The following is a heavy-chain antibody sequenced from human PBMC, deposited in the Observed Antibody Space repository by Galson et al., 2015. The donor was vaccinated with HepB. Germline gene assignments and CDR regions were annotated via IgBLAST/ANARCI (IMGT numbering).Heavy chain of an antibody. Sequence: SLRLSCAASGFTFSSYGMHWVRQAPGKGLEWVAVISYDGSNKYYADSVKGRFTISRDNSKNTLYLQMNSLRAEDTAVYYCAKVRELRYFDWVDGFDIWGQGSIVTVSS. CDR2: ISYDGSNK. J-gene: IGHJ3*02. D-gene: IGHD3-9*01. CDR3: AKVRELRYFDWVDGFDI. CDR1: GFTFSSYG. V-gene: IGHV3-30*18.